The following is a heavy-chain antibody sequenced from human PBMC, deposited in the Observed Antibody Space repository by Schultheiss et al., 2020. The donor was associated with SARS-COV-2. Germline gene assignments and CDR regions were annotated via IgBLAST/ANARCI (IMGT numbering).Heavy chain of an antibody. V-gene: IGHV3-33*06. D-gene: IGHD2-2*01. Sequence: GGSLRLSCAASGFTFSSYGMHWVRQAPGKGLEWVAVIWYDGSNKYYADSVKGRFTISRDNSKNTLYLQMNSLRAEDTAVYYCAKVVVVPAARTLRAPDYWGQGTLVTVSS. CDR3: AKVVVVPAARTLRAPDY. CDR2: IWYDGSNK. CDR1: GFTFSSYG. J-gene: IGHJ4*02.